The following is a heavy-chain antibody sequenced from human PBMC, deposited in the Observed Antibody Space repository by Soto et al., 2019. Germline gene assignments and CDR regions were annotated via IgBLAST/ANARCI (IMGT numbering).Heavy chain of an antibody. D-gene: IGHD2-15*01. CDR1: GYTFTSYG. V-gene: IGHV1-18*04. Sequence: ASVKVSCKASGYTFTSYGISWVRQAPGQGLEWMGWISAYNGNTNYAQKLQGRVTMTTDTSTSTAYMELRSLRPDDTAVYYCARDASAASYYYYGMDVWGQGTTVTVS. CDR2: ISAYNGNT. CDR3: ARDASAASYYYYGMDV. J-gene: IGHJ6*02.